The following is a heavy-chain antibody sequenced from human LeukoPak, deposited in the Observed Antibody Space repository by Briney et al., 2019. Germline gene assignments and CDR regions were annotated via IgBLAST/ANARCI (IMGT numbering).Heavy chain of an antibody. D-gene: IGHD6-13*01. V-gene: IGHV4-39*01. Sequence: PSETLSLTCNVSGGSFISGIYYWGWVRQPPGKGLEWIASIYYRGSTYYNQSLKSRVTISVDTSKKQFSLKATSVTAADTAVYYCARLLPIAAAGGHYFDYWGQGTLVTVSS. CDR3: ARLLPIAAAGGHYFDY. CDR2: IYYRGST. J-gene: IGHJ4*02. CDR1: GGSFISGIYY.